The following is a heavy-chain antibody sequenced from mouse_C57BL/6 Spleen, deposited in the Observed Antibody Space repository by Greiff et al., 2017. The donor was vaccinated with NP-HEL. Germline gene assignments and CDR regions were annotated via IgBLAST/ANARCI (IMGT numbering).Heavy chain of an antibody. CDR1: GFNIKNTY. J-gene: IGHJ3*01. D-gene: IGHD2-4*01. V-gene: IGHV14-3*01. Sequence: EVQLQESVAELVRPGASVKLSCTASGFNIKNTYMHWVKQRPEQGLEWIGRIDPANGNTKYAPKFQGKATITADTSSNTAYLQLSSLTSEDTAIYYCARKGAYYYDYDDGAWFAYWGQGTLVTVSA. CDR3: ARKGAYYYDYDDGAWFAY. CDR2: IDPANGNT.